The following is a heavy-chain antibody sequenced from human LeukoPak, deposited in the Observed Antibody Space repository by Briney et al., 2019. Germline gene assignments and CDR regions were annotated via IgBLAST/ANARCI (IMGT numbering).Heavy chain of an antibody. J-gene: IGHJ4*02. CDR1: GFTFSSYA. CDR2: ISYDGSNK. V-gene: IGHV3-30-3*01. CDR3: ARGPYSSNWYVDY. Sequence: PGRSLRLSCAASGFTFSSYAMHWVRQAPGKGLEWVAVISYDGSNKYYADSVKGRFTISRDNSKNTLYLQMNSLRAEDTAVYYCARGPYSSNWYVDYWGQGTLVTVAS. D-gene: IGHD6-13*01.